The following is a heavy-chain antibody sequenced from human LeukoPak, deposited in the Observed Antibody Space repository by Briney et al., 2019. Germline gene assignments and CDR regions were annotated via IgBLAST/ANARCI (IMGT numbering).Heavy chain of an antibody. V-gene: IGHV3-21*01. CDR3: ARALPAKASLGYCSGGSCYSKGVFFDY. D-gene: IGHD2-15*01. J-gene: IGHJ4*02. CDR1: GFTFSSYS. CDR2: ISSSSSYI. Sequence: GGSLRLSCAASGFTFSSYSMNWVRQAPGKGLEWVSSISSSSSYIYYADSVKGRFTISRDNAKNSLYLQMNSLRAEDTAVYYCARALPAKASLGYCSGGSCYSKGVFFDYWGQGTLVTVSS.